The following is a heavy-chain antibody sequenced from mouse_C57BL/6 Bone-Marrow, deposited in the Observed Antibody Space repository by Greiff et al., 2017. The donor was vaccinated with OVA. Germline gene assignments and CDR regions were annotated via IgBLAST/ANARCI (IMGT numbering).Heavy chain of an antibody. J-gene: IGHJ2*01. CDR2: INPNNGGT. CDR3: ASWSNDGYDKGY. CDR1: GYTFTDYY. D-gene: IGHD2-2*01. V-gene: IGHV1-26*01. Sequence: EVKLMESGPELVKPGASVKISCKASGYTFTDYYMNWVKQSHGKSLEWIGDINPNNGGTSYNQKFKGKATLTVDKSSSTAYMELRSLTSEDSAVYYCASWSNDGYDKGYWGQGTTLTVSS.